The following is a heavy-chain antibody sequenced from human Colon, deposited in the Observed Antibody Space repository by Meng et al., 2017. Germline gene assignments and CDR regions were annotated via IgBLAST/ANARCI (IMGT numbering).Heavy chain of an antibody. V-gene: IGHV4-34*01. J-gene: IGHJ3*02. D-gene: IGHD3-3*01. CDR1: DGSFSGYY. CDR3: ARVPYDFWSGYYRAFDI. Sequence: GSLRLSCAVYDGSFSGYYWSWIRQPPGKGLEWIGEINHSGSTNYNPSLKSRVTISVDTSKNQFSLKLSSVTAADTAVYCCARVPYDFWSGYYRAFDIWGQGTMVTVSS. CDR2: INHSGST.